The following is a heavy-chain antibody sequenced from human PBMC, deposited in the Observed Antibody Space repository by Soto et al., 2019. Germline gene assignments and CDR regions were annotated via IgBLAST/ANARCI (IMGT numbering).Heavy chain of an antibody. CDR2: ISGSGGST. D-gene: IGHD3-10*01. J-gene: IGHJ6*02. Sequence: EVQLLESGGSLVQPGGSLRLSCAASGFTFSSYGMSWVRQAPGKGLEWVSAISGSGGSTYYADSVKGRFTISRDNSKNTLYLQMNSLRAEDTAVYYCAKSTPLDYGGGMDVWGQGTTVTVSS. CDR1: GFTFSSYG. V-gene: IGHV3-23*01. CDR3: AKSTPLDYGGGMDV.